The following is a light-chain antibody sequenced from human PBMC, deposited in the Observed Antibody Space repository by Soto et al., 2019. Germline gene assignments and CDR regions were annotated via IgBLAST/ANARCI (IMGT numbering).Light chain of an antibody. CDR3: QQYDKCPLT. V-gene: IGKV3D-15*01. Sequence: EIVMTQSPATLSVSPGERATLSCRASQSVDINLAWYQQKPGQAPRLLIFGASTRATGIPARFSGSGSGTALTLTISSLQSADFGVYFCQQYDKCPLTFGGGTKVEIK. CDR2: GAS. J-gene: IGKJ4*01. CDR1: QSVDIN.